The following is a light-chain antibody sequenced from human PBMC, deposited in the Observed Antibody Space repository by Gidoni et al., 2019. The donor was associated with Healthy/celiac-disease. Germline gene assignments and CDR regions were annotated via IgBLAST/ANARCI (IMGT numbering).Light chain of an antibody. CDR1: RSVSSN. CDR2: GAP. V-gene: IGKV3-15*01. CDR3: QQYNNWPPWT. Sequence: EIVMTASPATLSVSPGESATLSCRASRSVSSNLAWYQQKPVHAPRRLIYGAPTRATGIPATFSGSVSGTEFTLTISSLQSEDFAVYYCQQYNNWPPWTFGQGTKVEIK. J-gene: IGKJ1*01.